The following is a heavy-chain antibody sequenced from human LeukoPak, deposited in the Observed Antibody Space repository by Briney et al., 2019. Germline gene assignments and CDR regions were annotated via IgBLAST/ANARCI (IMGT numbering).Heavy chain of an antibody. CDR1: GGSISSGSYY. J-gene: IGHJ4*02. CDR3: ARDIPGFDY. Sequence: SQTLSLTCTVSGGSISSGSYYWSWIRQPAGKGPEWIGRIYTSGSTNYNPSLKSRVTISVDTSKNQFSLKLSSVTAADTAVYYCARDIPGFDYWGQGTLVTVSS. D-gene: IGHD2-21*01. V-gene: IGHV4-61*02. CDR2: IYTSGST.